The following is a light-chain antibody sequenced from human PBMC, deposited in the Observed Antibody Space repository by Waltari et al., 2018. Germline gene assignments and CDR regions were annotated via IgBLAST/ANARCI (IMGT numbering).Light chain of an antibody. V-gene: IGKV1-33*01. CDR3: QQYDNLPLT. CDR1: QAISNY. Sequence: DIQMTQSPSSLSASVGDRVTITCQASQAISNYLNWYQHKPGKAPKLLIYDASNLETGVPSRFSGSGSGTDFTFTISSLQPEDIATYYCQQYDNLPLTFGPGTKVDIK. CDR2: DAS. J-gene: IGKJ3*01.